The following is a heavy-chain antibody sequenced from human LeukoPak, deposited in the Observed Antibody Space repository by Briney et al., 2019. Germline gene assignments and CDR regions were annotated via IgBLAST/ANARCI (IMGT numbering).Heavy chain of an antibody. J-gene: IGHJ2*01. CDR1: GGTFSSYT. D-gene: IGHD2-2*01. CDR2: IIPILGIA. CDR3: ARVPGYCSSTSCSDWYFDL. Sequence: SVKVSCKASGGTFSSYTISWVRQAPGQGLEWMGRIIPILGIANYAQKFQGRVTITADKSTGTAYMELSSLRSEDTAVYYCARVPGYCSSTSCSDWYFDLWGRGTLVTVSS. V-gene: IGHV1-69*02.